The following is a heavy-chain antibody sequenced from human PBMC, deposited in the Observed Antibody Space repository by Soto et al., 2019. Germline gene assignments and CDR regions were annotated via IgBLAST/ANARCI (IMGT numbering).Heavy chain of an antibody. CDR1: GYTFTSYG. CDR2: ISAYNGNT. D-gene: IGHD3-22*01. V-gene: IGHV1-18*01. J-gene: IGHJ3*02. Sequence: GASVKVSCKASGYTFTSYGISWVRRAPGQGLEWMGWISAYNGNTNYAQKLQGRVTMTTDTSTSTAYMELRSLRSDDTAVYYCARDRDYYYDSSGHARDAFDIWGQGTMVTVSS. CDR3: ARDRDYYYDSSGHARDAFDI.